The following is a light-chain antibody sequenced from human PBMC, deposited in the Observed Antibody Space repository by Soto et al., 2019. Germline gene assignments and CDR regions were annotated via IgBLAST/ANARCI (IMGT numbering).Light chain of an antibody. J-gene: IGKJ1*01. CDR3: QQRSKFLWT. CDR1: QSVSSY. V-gene: IGKV3-11*01. CDR2: DTS. Sequence: EIVLTQSPATLSLSPGERATLSCRASQSVSSYLAWYQQKPGQAPRLLMYDTSNRAPGIPARFSGSGSGTDFTLTISSLEPEDFAVYFCQQRSKFLWTFGQGIKV.